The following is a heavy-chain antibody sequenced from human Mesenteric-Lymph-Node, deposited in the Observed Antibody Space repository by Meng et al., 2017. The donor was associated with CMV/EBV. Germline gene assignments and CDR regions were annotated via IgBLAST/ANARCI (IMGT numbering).Heavy chain of an antibody. J-gene: IGHJ1*01. CDR1: NLSNNA. Sequence: NLSNNAMHWWRQAPGQRIEWMEWINVGNGNTKYAQNFQGRVTITRDTSANTAYMELSSLTSEDTAVYSCARAPGACSSTSCYIFQHWGQGTLVTVSS. CDR3: ARAPGACSSTSCYIFQH. D-gene: IGHD2-2*01. CDR2: INVGNGNT. V-gene: IGHV1-3*01.